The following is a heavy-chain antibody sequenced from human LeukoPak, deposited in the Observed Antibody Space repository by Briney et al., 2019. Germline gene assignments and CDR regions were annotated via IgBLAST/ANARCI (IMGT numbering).Heavy chain of an antibody. CDR3: TRVTYYYDNSGYFHFDS. J-gene: IGHJ4*02. Sequence: GGSLILSCTTSGFTFGDYAMSWVRQAPGKGLEWVSFIRRKAHGGTTEYAASVKGRFSSSRDDSKSIAYLQMNSLKTEDTAVYFCTRVTYYYDNSGYFHFDSWGQGSLVTVSS. CDR2: IRRKAHGGTT. CDR1: GFTFGDYA. D-gene: IGHD3-22*01. V-gene: IGHV3-49*04.